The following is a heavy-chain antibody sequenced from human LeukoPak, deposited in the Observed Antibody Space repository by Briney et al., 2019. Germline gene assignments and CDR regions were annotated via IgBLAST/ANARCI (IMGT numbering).Heavy chain of an antibody. D-gene: IGHD6-19*01. CDR2: IYHSGST. Sequence: SETLSLTCTVSGYSISSGYYWGWIRQPPGKGLEWIGSIYHSGSTYYNPSLKSRVTISVDTSKNQFSLKLSSVTAADTAVYYCARARAPERWPFYYYYMDVWGKGTTVTVSS. J-gene: IGHJ6*03. CDR3: ARARAPERWPFYYYYMDV. V-gene: IGHV4-38-2*02. CDR1: GYSISSGYY.